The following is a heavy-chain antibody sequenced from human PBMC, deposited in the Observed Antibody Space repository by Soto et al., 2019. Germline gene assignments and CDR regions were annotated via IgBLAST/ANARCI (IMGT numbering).Heavy chain of an antibody. D-gene: IGHD3-16*01. CDR2: IVPLVDIA. CDR1: GGTFSSYT. J-gene: IGHJ4*02. CDR3: ARSRGFATRFASFDL. V-gene: IGHV1-69*02. Sequence: QVQLVQSGAEFKKPGSSVKLSCRASGGTFSSYTLNWVRQAHGQGLQWMGKIVPLVDIANYEQKLQGRVTITADKSTNTVSMELNSLISEDTAVYYCARSRGFATRFASFDLWGPGTRVTVSS.